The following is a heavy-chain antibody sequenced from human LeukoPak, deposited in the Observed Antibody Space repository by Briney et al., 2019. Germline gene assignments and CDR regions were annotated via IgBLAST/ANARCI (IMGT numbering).Heavy chain of an antibody. CDR2: ISGSGGST. V-gene: IGHV3-23*01. CDR1: GFTFSSYG. J-gene: IGHJ4*02. CDR3: AKPLPIGYCSGGGCYRGNFDY. D-gene: IGHD2-15*01. Sequence: GGSLRLSCAASGFTFSSYGMSWVRQAPGKGLEWVSAISGSGGSTYYADSVKGRFTISRDNSKNTLYLQMNSLRAEDTAVYYCAKPLPIGYCSGGGCYRGNFDYWGQGTLVTVSS.